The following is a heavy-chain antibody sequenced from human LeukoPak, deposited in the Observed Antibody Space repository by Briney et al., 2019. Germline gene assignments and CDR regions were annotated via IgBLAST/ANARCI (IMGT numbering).Heavy chain of an antibody. J-gene: IGHJ1*01. CDR2: ISQSART. D-gene: IGHD3-22*01. CDR1: GGSISNNW. CDR3: AGVRLGSSGFSEYFEH. V-gene: IGHV4-4*02. Sequence: PSGTLPLTCAVTGGSISNNWWTWVRQPPGKGLEWIGEISQSARTNYNPSLKSRVTMSIDKSRNQFSLRMSSVTAADTAVYYCAGVRLGSSGFSEYFEHWGQGTLVTVSS.